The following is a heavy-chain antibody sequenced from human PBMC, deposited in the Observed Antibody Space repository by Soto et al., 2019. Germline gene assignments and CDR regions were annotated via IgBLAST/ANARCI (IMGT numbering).Heavy chain of an antibody. CDR1: GFTFSSYG. V-gene: IGHV3-23*01. D-gene: IGHD1-7*01. J-gene: IGHJ4*02. CDR2: SSATGAGT. CDR3: AKDRRAGGNYGFYSDF. Sequence: HPGGSLRLSXAASGFTFSSYGMTWVRQAPGKGLEWVSFSSATGAGTYYADSVKGRFTISRDNSKNTLYLQMTSLRADDTAVYYCAKDRRAGGNYGFYSDFWGQGALVTVSS.